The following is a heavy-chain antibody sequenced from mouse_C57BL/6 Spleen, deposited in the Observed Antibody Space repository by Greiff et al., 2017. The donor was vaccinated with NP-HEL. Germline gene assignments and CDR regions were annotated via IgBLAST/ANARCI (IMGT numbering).Heavy chain of an antibody. CDR2: ISAGGGYT. CDR3: ARGRRGDGYYLPPFAD. D-gene: IGHD2-3*01. Sequence: EVQLVESGGGLVKPGGSLKLSCAASGFTFSSYAMSWVRQTPGKGLEWVATISAGGGYTYYPDNVKGRFTLSRDNAKNNLYLQMSHLTSRDTAMYYWARGRRGDGYYLPPFADWGQGTLVTVSA. V-gene: IGHV5-4*01. J-gene: IGHJ3*01. CDR1: GFTFSSYA.